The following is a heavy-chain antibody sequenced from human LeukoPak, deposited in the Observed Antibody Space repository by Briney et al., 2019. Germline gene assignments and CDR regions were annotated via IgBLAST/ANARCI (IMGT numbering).Heavy chain of an antibody. V-gene: IGHV3-30*18. D-gene: IGHD5-24*01. J-gene: IGHJ4*02. CDR1: GFTFSSYG. CDR3: AKDGYNQGPFDY. CDR2: ISYDGSNK. Sequence: GALSLSCAASGFTFSSYGMHWVRRAPGKGLGWVAVISYDGSNKYYADSVKGRFTISRDNSKNTLYLQMNSLRAEDTAVYYCAKDGYNQGPFDYWGQGTLVTVSS.